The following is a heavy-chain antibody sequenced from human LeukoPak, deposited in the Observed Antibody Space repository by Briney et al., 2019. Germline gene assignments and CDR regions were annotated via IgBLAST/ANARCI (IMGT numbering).Heavy chain of an antibody. CDR1: GFTFSSYG. CDR2: ILHDGSNK. D-gene: IGHD6-13*01. Sequence: GGSLRLSRAASGFTFSSYGVHWVRQAPGNGLEWLAYILHDGSNKYYADCVKGRFTISRDNSKNTVYLQMNSLRAEDSALYYCAKDVSHSSSYYYGFADYWGQGTLVTVSS. V-gene: IGHV3-30*02. J-gene: IGHJ4*02. CDR3: AKDVSHSSSYYYGFADY.